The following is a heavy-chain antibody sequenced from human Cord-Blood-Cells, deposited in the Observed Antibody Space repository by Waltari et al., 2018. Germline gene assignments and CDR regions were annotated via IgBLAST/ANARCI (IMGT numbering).Heavy chain of an antibody. CDR3: ARDSQLGMGAFDI. V-gene: IGHV4-34*01. J-gene: IGHJ3*02. CDR2: INHSGST. D-gene: IGHD7-27*01. CDR1: GGSFSGYY. Sequence: QVQLQQWGAGLLKPSETLSLTCAVYGGSFSGYYWSWIRQPPGKGLEWIGEINHSGSTNYNPALKGRVTISVDTSKNQFSLKLSSVTAADTAVYYWARDSQLGMGAFDIWGQGTMVTVSS.